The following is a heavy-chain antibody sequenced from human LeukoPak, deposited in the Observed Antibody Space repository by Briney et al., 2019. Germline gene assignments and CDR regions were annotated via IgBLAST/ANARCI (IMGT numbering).Heavy chain of an antibody. J-gene: IGHJ4*02. Sequence: SETLSLTCTVSGGSISSYYWSWIRQPPGKGLEWIGYIYYSGSTNYNPSLKSRVTISVDTSKNQFSLKLSSVTAADTAVYYCARSPTWPPYYFDYWGQGTLVTVSS. CDR1: GGSISSYY. V-gene: IGHV4-59*01. CDR3: ARSPTWPPYYFDY. D-gene: IGHD5-24*01. CDR2: IYYSGST.